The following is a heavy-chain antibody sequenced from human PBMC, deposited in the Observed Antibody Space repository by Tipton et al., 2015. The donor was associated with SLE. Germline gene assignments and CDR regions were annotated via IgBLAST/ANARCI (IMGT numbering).Heavy chain of an antibody. D-gene: IGHD6-13*01. CDR2: IHKSGST. V-gene: IGHV4-38-2*01. J-gene: IGHJ3*02. CDR1: GYSISSGYH. Sequence: TLSLTCAVSGYSISSGYHWAWIRQPPGEGLEWIAHIHKSGSTYYNPSLKSRVTILLDKSKNEFSLRLSSVTAADTAVYYCARSTAAGPEAFDIWGQGTMVTVSS. CDR3: ARSTAAGPEAFDI.